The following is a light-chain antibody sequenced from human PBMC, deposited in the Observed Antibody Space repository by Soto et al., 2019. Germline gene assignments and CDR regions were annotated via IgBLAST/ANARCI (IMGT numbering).Light chain of an antibody. CDR2: DVS. V-gene: IGLV2-11*01. Sequence: QSALTQPRSVSGSPGQSVTISCTGTSSDVGGYNYVSWYQQHPGKAPKVMIYDVSERPSGVPDRFSGSKSGNTVSLTISGLQAEDEADYYCCSYAGSPRYVFGTGTKLTFL. CDR1: SSDVGGYNY. CDR3: CSYAGSPRYV. J-gene: IGLJ1*01.